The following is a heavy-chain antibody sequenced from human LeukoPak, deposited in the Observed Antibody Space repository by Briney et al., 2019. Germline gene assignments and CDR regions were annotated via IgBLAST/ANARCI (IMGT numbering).Heavy chain of an antibody. CDR2: INHSGST. CDR3: ARAGGPTYSNYVGY. CDR1: GGSFSGYY. Sequence: SETLSPTCAVYGGSFSGYYWSWIRQPPGKGLEWIGEINHSGSTNYNPSLKSRVTISVDTSKNQFSLKLSSVTAADTAVYYCARAGGPTYSNYVGYWGQGTLVTVSS. D-gene: IGHD4-11*01. V-gene: IGHV4-34*01. J-gene: IGHJ4*02.